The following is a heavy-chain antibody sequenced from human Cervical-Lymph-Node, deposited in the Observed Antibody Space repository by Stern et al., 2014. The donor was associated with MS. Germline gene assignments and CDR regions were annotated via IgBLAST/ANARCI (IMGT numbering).Heavy chain of an antibody. Sequence: QVQLQESGPGLVKPSQTLSLTCTVSGGSISSGSYYWSWIRQPAGKGLEGIGRIYTSGSTNYNPSLKSRVTISVDTSKNQVSLKLTSVTAADTAVYYCAGTTSMPDYWGQGTLVTVSS. J-gene: IGHJ4*02. D-gene: IGHD2/OR15-2a*01. CDR1: GGSISSGSYY. V-gene: IGHV4-61*02. CDR3: AGTTSMPDY. CDR2: IYTSGST.